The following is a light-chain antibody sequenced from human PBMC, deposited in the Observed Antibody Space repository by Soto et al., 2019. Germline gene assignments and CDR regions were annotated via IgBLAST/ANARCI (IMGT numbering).Light chain of an antibody. Sequence: QSALIQPASMSGSPGQSITISCTGTSRDVGGSNYVSWYQHHPHRAPKLLIYEVSYRPSGVSSRFSGSKSGNTASLTISGLQAEDDADYYCSSYTSSNTLEVFGVGTKLTVL. CDR2: EVS. CDR1: SRDVGGSNY. V-gene: IGLV2-14*01. CDR3: SSYTSSNTLEV. J-gene: IGLJ2*01.